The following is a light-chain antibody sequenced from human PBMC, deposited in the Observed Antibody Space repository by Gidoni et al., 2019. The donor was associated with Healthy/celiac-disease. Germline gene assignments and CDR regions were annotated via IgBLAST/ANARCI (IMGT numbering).Light chain of an antibody. V-gene: IGLV2-14*01. CDR3: SSYTSSSTRV. J-gene: IGLJ3*02. Sequence: QSARTQPASVPGSPGQSSTISCTGTSSDVGGYNYVSWYQQHPGKAPKLMISEVSNRPSGVSNLFSGSKSGNTASLTISGLQAEDEADYYCSSYTSSSTRVFGGGTKLTVL. CDR2: EVS. CDR1: SSDVGGYNY.